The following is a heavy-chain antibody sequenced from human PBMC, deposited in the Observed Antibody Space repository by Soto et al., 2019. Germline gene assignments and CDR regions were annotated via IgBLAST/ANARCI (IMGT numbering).Heavy chain of an antibody. J-gene: IGHJ6*02. CDR1: AYGFATYG. D-gene: IGHD6-13*01. V-gene: IGHV5-10-1*01. CDR2: IDPSDSYT. CDR3: ARASGYSSSWYRSHYYYGMDV. Sequence: GLSLTMWGTCSAYGFATYGVTGGGQIPVKSLGMMGRIDPSDSYTNYSPSFQGHVTISADKSISTAYLQWSSLKASDTAMYYCARASGYSSSWYRSHYYYGMDVWGQGTTVTGSS.